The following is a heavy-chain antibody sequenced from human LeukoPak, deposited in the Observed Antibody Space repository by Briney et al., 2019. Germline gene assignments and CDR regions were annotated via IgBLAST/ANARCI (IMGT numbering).Heavy chain of an antibody. D-gene: IGHD2-21*02. J-gene: IGHJ4*02. CDR3: ARGKCGGDCYPDY. Sequence: GGSLRLSCAASGFTFSSYAMHWVRQAPGKGLEWVALIWYDGSNKYYGDSVKGRFTISRDNSKNTLHLQMSSLRAEDTAVYYCARGKCGGDCYPDYWGQGTLVTVSS. V-gene: IGHV3-33*01. CDR1: GFTFSSYA. CDR2: IWYDGSNK.